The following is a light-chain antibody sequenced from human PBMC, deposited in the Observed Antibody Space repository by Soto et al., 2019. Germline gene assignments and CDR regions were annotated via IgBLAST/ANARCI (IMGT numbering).Light chain of an antibody. CDR2: DDS. J-gene: IGLJ2*01. V-gene: IGLV3-21*02. CDR1: NIGSKS. Sequence: SYELTQPPSVSVAPGQTARITCGGNNIGSKSVHWYQQKPGQAPVLVGYDDSDRPSGIPERFSGSNSGNTATLTISRVEAGDEADYYCQVWDSSSDHPYVVFGGGTKLTVL. CDR3: QVWDSSSDHPYVV.